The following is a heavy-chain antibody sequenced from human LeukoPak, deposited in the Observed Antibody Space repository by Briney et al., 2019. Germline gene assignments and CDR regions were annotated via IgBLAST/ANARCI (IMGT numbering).Heavy chain of an antibody. V-gene: IGHV4-30-4*08. D-gene: IGHD3-3*01. J-gene: IGHJ4*02. CDR1: GGSISSGDYY. Sequence: PSQTLSLTCTVSGGSISSGDYYWSWIRQPPGKGLEWIGFIYYSGSTYYNPSLKSRVTISVDTSKNQFSLKLSSVTAADTAVYSCARAFRVYYDSWSGLDYWGQGTLVTVSS. CDR2: IYYSGST. CDR3: ARAFRVYYDSWSGLDY.